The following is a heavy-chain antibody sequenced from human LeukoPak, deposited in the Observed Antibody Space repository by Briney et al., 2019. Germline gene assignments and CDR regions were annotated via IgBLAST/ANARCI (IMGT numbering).Heavy chain of an antibody. CDR1: GGSISSGGYY. CDR2: IYYSGST. J-gene: IGHJ3*02. D-gene: IGHD4-17*01. V-gene: IGHV4-31*03. Sequence: PSQTLSLTCTVSGGSISSGGYYWSWIRLHPGKGLEWIGYIYYSGSTYYNPSLKSRVTISADTSKNQFSLKLSSVTAADTAVYYCARDKTNGDPGAFDIWGQGTMVTVSS. CDR3: ARDKTNGDPGAFDI.